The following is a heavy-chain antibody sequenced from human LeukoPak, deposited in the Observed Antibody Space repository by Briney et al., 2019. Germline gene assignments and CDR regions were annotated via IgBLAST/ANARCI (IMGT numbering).Heavy chain of an antibody. CDR2: MYHTGNI. CDR1: GGSISSRNYY. J-gene: IGHJ4*02. D-gene: IGHD3-10*01. V-gene: IGHV4-39*01. CDR3: ARHLYYYGSGSRYFDY. Sequence: PSETLSLTCTVSGGSISSRNYYWGWIRQPPGKGLEWIGSMYHTGNIYHNPSLASRAPLCVDPSKNQFAMRLSSVNAAETAVYYCARHLYYYGSGSRYFDYWGQGTLVTVSS.